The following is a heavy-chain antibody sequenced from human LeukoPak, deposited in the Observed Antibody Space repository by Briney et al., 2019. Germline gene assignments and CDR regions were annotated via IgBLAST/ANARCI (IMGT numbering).Heavy chain of an antibody. CDR1: GGSFSGYY. CDR2: INHSGST. CDR3: ARTSIYYDSSGYRS. D-gene: IGHD3-22*01. V-gene: IGHV4-34*01. J-gene: IGHJ5*02. Sequence: SETLSLTCAVYGGSFSGYYWSWIRQPPGKGLEWIGEINHSGSTNYNPSLKSRVTISVDTSKNQFSLKLSSVTAADTAVCYCARTSIYYDSSGYRSWGQGTLVTVSS.